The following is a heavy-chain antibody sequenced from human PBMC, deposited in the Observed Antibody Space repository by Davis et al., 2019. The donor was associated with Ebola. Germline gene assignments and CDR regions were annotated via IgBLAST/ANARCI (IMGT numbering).Heavy chain of an antibody. V-gene: IGHV4-34*01. CDR2: INHSGST. J-gene: IGHJ4*02. D-gene: IGHD2-2*01. Sequence: PSETLSLTCTVSGGSISSYYWSWIRQPAGKGLEWIGEINHSGSTNYNPSLKSRVTISVDTSKNQFSLKLSSVTAADTAVYYCARPYCSSASCPYDYWGQGTLVTVSS. CDR1: GGSISSYY. CDR3: ARPYCSSASCPYDY.